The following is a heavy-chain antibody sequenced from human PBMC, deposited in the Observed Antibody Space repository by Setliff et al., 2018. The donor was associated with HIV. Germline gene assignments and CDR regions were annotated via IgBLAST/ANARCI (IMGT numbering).Heavy chain of an antibody. D-gene: IGHD3-10*01. CDR1: GDSLIGFY. CDR3: ARGLTSRRGNWFDP. Sequence: NPSETLSLTCTVSGDSLIGFYWGWIRQPPGEGPEWIGHISSSGSTNYSPSLRSRVIMSVDTSQNLFSLILTSVTAADTAVYYCARGLTSRRGNWFDPWGQGTLVTVS. CDR2: ISSSGST. V-gene: IGHV4-59*01. J-gene: IGHJ5*02.